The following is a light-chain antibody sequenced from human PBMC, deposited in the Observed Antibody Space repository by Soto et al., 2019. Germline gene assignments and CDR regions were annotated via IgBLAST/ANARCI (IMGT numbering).Light chain of an antibody. J-gene: IGKJ1*01. CDR3: QQYNSYTM. V-gene: IGKV1-5*01. Sequence: DIQMTQSPSTLSASVGDRVTITCRASQSISSWLAWYQQKPGKAPKLLIYDASSLESGVPSRFSGSGSGTEFTLTISSLQPDDFATYYCQQYNSYTMFGQGTKVKIK. CDR1: QSISSW. CDR2: DAS.